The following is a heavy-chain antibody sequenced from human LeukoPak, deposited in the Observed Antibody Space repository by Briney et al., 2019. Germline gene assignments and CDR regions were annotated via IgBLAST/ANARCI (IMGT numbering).Heavy chain of an antibody. D-gene: IGHD3-10*01. CDR1: GFTVSSNY. CDR2: IYSGGST. V-gene: IGHV3-66*02. Sequence: GGSLRLSCAASGFTVSSNYMSWVRQAPGKGLEWVSVIYSGGSTYYADSVKGRFTISRDNSKNTLYLQMNSLRAEDTAVYYCAKANLGGCGEDWGQGTLVTVSS. CDR3: AKANLGGCGED. J-gene: IGHJ4*02.